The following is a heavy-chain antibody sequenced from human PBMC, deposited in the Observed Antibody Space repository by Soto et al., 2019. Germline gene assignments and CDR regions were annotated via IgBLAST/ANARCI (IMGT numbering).Heavy chain of an antibody. D-gene: IGHD2-15*01. V-gene: IGHV4-34*01. Sequence: TLSLTCALDCPSFFCFYWSWIIESSGGVLEWIVELNHSGSTNSTPSLKSRVTISLDTSKNHFSLKLSSVTAADTAVYYCARAAPRYCSAGSFYSGREYCGQGTLVTVS. CDR2: LNHSGST. CDR3: ARAAPRYCSAGSFYSGREY. CDR1: CPSFFCFY. J-gene: IGHJ4*02.